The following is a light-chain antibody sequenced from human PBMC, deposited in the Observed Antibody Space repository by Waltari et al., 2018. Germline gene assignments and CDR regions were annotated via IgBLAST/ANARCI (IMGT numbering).Light chain of an antibody. Sequence: QSALTQPRSVSGSPGHSVTISCPGTSSDVGGYAYVSWYQQYPGKAPQLVIYEVSKRPAGVPDRFSGSKSGNTASLTISGLQAEDEADYNCCSYAGRATWAFGGGTKLTVL. V-gene: IGLV2-11*01. CDR3: CSYAGRATWA. J-gene: IGLJ3*02. CDR2: EVS. CDR1: SSDVGGYAY.